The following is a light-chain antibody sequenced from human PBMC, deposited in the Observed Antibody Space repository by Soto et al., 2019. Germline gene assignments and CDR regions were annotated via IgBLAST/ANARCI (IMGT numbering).Light chain of an antibody. CDR2: NAS. Sequence: EIVLTQSPGTLSLSPGERATLSCRASESVRSYLAWYQQKPGQAPRLLIYNASKRATGIPARFSGSGSGTDVTRTVSSLEPEDFAIYYCQQRSDWEFTFGPGSRVDIK. CDR1: ESVRSY. CDR3: QQRSDWEFT. J-gene: IGKJ3*01. V-gene: IGKV3-11*01.